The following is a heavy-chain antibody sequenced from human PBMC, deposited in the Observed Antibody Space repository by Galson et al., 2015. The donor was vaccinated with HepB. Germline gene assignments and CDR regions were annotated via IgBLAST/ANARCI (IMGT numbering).Heavy chain of an antibody. CDR2: IIPILGIA. CDR3: ARDRDSGYEPSEFGGDY. J-gene: IGHJ4*02. CDR1: GGTFSSYA. V-gene: IGHV1-69*04. D-gene: IGHD5-12*01. Sequence: SVKVSCKASGGTFSSYAISWVRQAPGQGLEWMGRIIPILGIANYAQKFQGRVTITADKSTSTAYMELSSLRSEDTAVYYCARDRDSGYEPSEFGGDYWGQGTLVTVSS.